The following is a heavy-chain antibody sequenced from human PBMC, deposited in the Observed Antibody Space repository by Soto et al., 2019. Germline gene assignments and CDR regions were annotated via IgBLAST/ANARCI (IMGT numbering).Heavy chain of an antibody. CDR2: ISAYNGNT. V-gene: IGHV1-18*01. CDR3: ARTGEYSSSSSRWFDP. J-gene: IGHJ5*02. D-gene: IGHD6-6*01. CDR1: GYTFTSYG. Sequence: ASVKVSCKASGYTFTSYGISWVRQAPGQGLEWMGWISAYNGNTNYAQKLQGRVTMTTDTSTSTAYMELRSLRSDDTAVYYCARTGEYSSSSSRWFDPWGQGTLVTVSS.